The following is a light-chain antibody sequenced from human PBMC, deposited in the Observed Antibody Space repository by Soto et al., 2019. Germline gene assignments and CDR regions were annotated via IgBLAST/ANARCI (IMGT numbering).Light chain of an antibody. Sequence: DIQMTQCPSSLSASVGDRVTITCQASQDITNSLNWYQQKPGKAPKLLIYDASNLETGVPSRFSGSGTGTDFTFTIRSLQAEDIATYYCQQHTNRPYTLGQGNKLEIK. V-gene: IGKV1-33*01. J-gene: IGKJ2*01. CDR2: DAS. CDR1: QDITNS. CDR3: QQHTNRPYT.